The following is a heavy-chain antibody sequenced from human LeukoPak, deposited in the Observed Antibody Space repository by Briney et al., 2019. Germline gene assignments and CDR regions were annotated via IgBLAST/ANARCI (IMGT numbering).Heavy chain of an antibody. V-gene: IGHV3-15*01. CDR3: TTYGDPAGRYYGMDV. J-gene: IGHJ6*02. CDR2: IKSQTGGGTT. Sequence: GGSLRLSCAASGFTFSSYAISWVRQAPGKGLEWVGRIKSQTGGGTTDYAAPVKGRFTISRDDSKNTLYLQMNSLKTEDTAVYYCTTYGDPAGRYYGMDVWGQGTTVTVSS. CDR1: GFTFSSYA. D-gene: IGHD4-17*01.